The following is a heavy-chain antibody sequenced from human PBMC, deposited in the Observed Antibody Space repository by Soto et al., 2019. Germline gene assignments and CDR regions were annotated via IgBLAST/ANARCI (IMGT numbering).Heavy chain of an antibody. J-gene: IGHJ4*02. V-gene: IGHV3-23*01. CDR2: ISGGGST. CDR3: AKTLLN. D-gene: IGHD1-26*01. CDR1: GFTFSSYA. Sequence: GGSLRLSCAASGFTFSSYAMSWVRQAPGKGLEWVSAISGGGSTYYADSVKGRFTISRDNSKNTLYLQMNSLRAEDTAVYYCAKTLLNWGQGTLVTVSS.